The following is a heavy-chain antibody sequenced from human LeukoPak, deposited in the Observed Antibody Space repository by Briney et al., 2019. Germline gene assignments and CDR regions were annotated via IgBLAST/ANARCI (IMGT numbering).Heavy chain of an antibody. CDR1: GFTLSSHW. V-gene: IGHV3-7*01. CDR2: IKQDGSEK. J-gene: IGHJ1*01. CDR3: AKVRSDNDKSLYRDLQN. D-gene: IGHD3-22*01. Sequence: GGSLRLSCAASGFTLSSHWMSWVRQAPGKGLEWVANIKQDGSEKYYVDSVKGRFTISRDNAENSLYLQMNSLRVEDTAVYFCAKVRSDNDKSLYRDLQNWGQGTLVTVSS.